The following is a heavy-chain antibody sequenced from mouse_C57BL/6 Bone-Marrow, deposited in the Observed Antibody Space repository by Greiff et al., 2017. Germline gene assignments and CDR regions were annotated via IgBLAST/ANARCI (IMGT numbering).Heavy chain of an antibody. V-gene: IGHV2-9-1*01. CDR1: GFSLTSYA. Sequence: QVQLKESGPGLVAPSQSLSITCTVSGFSLTSYAISWVRQPPGQGLEWLGVIWPGGGTNYYSALKSSLSISKDNSKSQVFLKMNSLQTDDTARYYCAGEPSVYYDYAGWCAYWGQGTLVTVSA. CDR3: AGEPSVYYDYAGWCAY. J-gene: IGHJ3*01. CDR2: IWPGGGT. D-gene: IGHD2-4*01.